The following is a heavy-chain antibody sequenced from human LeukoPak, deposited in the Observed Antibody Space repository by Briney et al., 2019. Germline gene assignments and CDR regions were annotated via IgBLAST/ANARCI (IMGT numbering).Heavy chain of an antibody. CDR1: GDSVSSNSAA. V-gene: IGHV6-1*01. D-gene: IGHD3-22*01. CDR2: TYYRSKWYN. CDR3: AREGSLKAYYYDSRFDY. J-gene: IGHJ4*02. Sequence: SQTLSLTCAISGDSVSSNSAAWNWIRQSPSRGLEWLGRTYYRSKWYNDYAVSVKSRITINPDTSKNQFFLQLNSVTPEDTAVYYCAREGSLKAYYYDSRFDYWGQGTLVTVSS.